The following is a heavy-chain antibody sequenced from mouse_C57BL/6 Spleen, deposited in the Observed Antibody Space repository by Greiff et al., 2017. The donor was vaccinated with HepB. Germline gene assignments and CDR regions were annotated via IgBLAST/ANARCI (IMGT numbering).Heavy chain of an antibody. D-gene: IGHD1-1*01. CDR3: ARKGEYYGSSYYYFDY. V-gene: IGHV2-9-1*01. J-gene: IGHJ2*01. CDR1: GFSFTSYA. Sequence: VKVVESGPGLVAPSQSLSITCTVSGFSFTSYAISWVRQPPGKGLEWLGVIWTGGGTNYNSALKSRLSISKDNSKSQVFLKMNSLQTDDTARYYCARKGEYYGSSYYYFDYWGQGTTLTVSS. CDR2: IWTGGGT.